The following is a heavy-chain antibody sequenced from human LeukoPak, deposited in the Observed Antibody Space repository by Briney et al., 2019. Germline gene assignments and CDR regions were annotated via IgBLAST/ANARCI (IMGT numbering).Heavy chain of an antibody. J-gene: IGHJ4*02. V-gene: IGHV3-23*01. D-gene: IGHD4-17*01. CDR2: ISSSGNT. CDR1: GFTFSRSA. Sequence: GGSLRLSCAASGFTFSRSAMTWVRQTPGKGLDWVSSISSSGNTYYADSVKGRFTISRDNSKNTLYLQMNSLRAEDTAVYYCAKDPVTTSFFDYWGQGTLVTVSS. CDR3: AKDPVTTSFFDY.